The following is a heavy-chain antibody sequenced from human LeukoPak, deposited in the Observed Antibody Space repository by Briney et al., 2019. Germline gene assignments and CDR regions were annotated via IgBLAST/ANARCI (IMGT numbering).Heavy chain of an antibody. CDR2: IWYDGSNK. D-gene: IGHD5-12*01. V-gene: IGHV3-33*06. CDR3: AKAAPQYRYRGYPISAFDI. Sequence: GESLKISCAASGFTFSSYGMHWVRQAPGKGLEWVAVIWYDGSNKYYADSVKGRFTISRDNSKNTLYLQMNSLRAEDTAVYYCAKAAPQYRYRGYPISAFDIWGQGTMVTVSS. J-gene: IGHJ3*02. CDR1: GFTFSSYG.